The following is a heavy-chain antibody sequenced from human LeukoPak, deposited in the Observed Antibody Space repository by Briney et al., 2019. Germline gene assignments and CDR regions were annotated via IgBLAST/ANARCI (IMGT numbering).Heavy chain of an antibody. Sequence: PGGSLRLSCAAPGFTFSSYSMNWVRQAPGKGLEWVSSISSSSSYIYYADSVKGRFTISRDNAKNSLYLQMNSLRAEDTAVYYCASGGCGGDCFDYWGQGTLVTVSS. J-gene: IGHJ4*02. V-gene: IGHV3-21*01. CDR1: GFTFSSYS. D-gene: IGHD2-21*01. CDR3: ASGGCGGDCFDY. CDR2: ISSSSSYI.